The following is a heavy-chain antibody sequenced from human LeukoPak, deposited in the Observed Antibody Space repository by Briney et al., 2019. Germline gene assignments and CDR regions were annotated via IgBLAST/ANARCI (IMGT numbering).Heavy chain of an antibody. J-gene: IGHJ3*02. V-gene: IGHV4-39*01. CDR3: ARPDDYGDYARPYDAFDI. D-gene: IGHD4-17*01. Sequence: SETLSLTCTVSGGSISSSSYYWGWIRQPPGKGLEWIGSVYYSGSTYYNPSLKSRVTISVDTSKNQFSLKLNSVTAADTAVYYCARPDDYGDYARPYDAFDIWGQGTMVTVSS. CDR2: VYYSGST. CDR1: GGSISSSSYY.